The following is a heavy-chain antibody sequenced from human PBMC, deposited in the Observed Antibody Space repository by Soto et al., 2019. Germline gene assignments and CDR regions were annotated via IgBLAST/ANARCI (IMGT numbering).Heavy chain of an antibody. D-gene: IGHD2-15*01. CDR1: GGSVRSGTYY. V-gene: IGHV4-61*01. CDR2: IYYMGRT. CDR3: ARDLGGWPDY. J-gene: IGHJ4*02. Sequence: PSETLSLTCTVSGGSVRSGTYYWNWIRQPPGKGLEWIGYIYYMGRTNYNPSLKSRVTISVDTSKNQFSLKLSSVTAADTAVYYCARDLGGWPDYWGQGTLVTVSS.